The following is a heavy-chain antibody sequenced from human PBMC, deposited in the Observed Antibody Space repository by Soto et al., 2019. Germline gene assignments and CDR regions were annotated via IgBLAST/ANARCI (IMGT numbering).Heavy chain of an antibody. J-gene: IGHJ4*02. CDR1: GFTFGRHC. CDR3: ARDVDKGLDY. V-gene: IGHV3-33*01. D-gene: IGHD2-21*01. CDR2: IWYDASNQ. Sequence: PGGSLRLSCATSGFTFGRHCMHWVRQAPGKGLEWVAVIWYDASNQNYADSVKGRFTISRDYSKNILYLQMNSLRVEDTAVYYCARDVDKGLDYWGQGTPVTVSS.